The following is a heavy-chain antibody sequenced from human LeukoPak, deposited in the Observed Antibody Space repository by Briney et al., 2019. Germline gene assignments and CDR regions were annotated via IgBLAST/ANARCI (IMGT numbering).Heavy chain of an antibody. J-gene: IGHJ4*02. CDR3: ARARDCGSTSCWGLFDY. V-gene: IGHV3-7*01. CDR2: INQDGREK. D-gene: IGHD2-2*01. Sequence: GGSLRLSCAASGFTFSSYWMIWARQAPGKVLEWVAGINQDGREKYYVDSVKGRFTISRDNAQNSLYLQMNSLRAEDTAMYYCARARDCGSTSCWGLFDYWGQGTLVPVSS. CDR1: GFTFSSYW.